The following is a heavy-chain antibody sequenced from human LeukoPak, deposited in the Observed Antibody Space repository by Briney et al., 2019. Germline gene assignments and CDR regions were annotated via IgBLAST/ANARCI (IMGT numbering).Heavy chain of an antibody. CDR3: ATRYSIQGAFDI. V-gene: IGHV4-59*01. CDR1: GGSISSYY. Sequence: SETLSLTCTVSGGSISSYYWSWIRQPPGKGREWIGYIYYSGSTNYNPSLKSRVTISVDTSKNQFSLKLSSVTAADTAVYYCATRYSIQGAFDIWGQGTMVTVSS. CDR2: IYYSGST. J-gene: IGHJ3*02. D-gene: IGHD6-13*01.